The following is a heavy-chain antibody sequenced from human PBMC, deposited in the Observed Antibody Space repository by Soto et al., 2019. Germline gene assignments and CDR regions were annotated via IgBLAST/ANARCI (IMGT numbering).Heavy chain of an antibody. D-gene: IGHD4-17*01. CDR1: GFTVSSNY. Sequence: EVQLVESGGGLVQPGGSLRLSCAASGFTVSSNYMSWVRRAPGKGVEWVSVIYSGGSTYYADSVKGRFTISRDNSKNTLYLQMNSLRAEDTAVYYCARDFYDYGDFRVYWGQGTLVTVSS. J-gene: IGHJ4*02. CDR2: IYSGGST. CDR3: ARDFYDYGDFRVY. V-gene: IGHV3-66*01.